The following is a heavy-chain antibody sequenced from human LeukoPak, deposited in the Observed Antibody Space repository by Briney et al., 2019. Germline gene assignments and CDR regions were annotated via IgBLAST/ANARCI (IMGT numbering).Heavy chain of an antibody. CDR1: GFTFGSYT. V-gene: IGHV3-21*01. CDR3: TSGY. Sequence: GGSLRLSCAASGFTFGSYTLHWARQPPGGGLEWVSSISGNSDDIHYADSVKGRFTISRDNAKNSLYLQMSSLRAEDTAVYYCTSGYWGQGTLVIVSS. CDR2: ISGNSDDI. J-gene: IGHJ4*02.